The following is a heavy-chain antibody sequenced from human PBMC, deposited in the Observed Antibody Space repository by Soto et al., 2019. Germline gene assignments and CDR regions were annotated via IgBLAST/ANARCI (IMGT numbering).Heavy chain of an antibody. J-gene: IGHJ5*02. Sequence: GGSLRLSCAASGFTFRDPYMIWIRQAPGKGLDWVSYISSSGDTIYYADSMKGRFTISRDNAKNSLYLQMNNLRAEDTAVYYCARAVGYCTSTTCYNWFDPCGQGTLVTVSS. CDR3: ARAVGYCTSTTCYNWFDP. CDR2: ISSSGDTI. V-gene: IGHV3-11*01. D-gene: IGHD2-2*01. CDR1: GFTFRDPY.